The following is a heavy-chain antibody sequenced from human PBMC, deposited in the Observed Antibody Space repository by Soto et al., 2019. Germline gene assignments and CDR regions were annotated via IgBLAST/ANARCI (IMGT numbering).Heavy chain of an antibody. J-gene: IGHJ4*02. CDR3: AIGTTVVTFYFDY. CDR1: GFTYSTYT. Sequence: PGGSLRLSCAASGFTYSTYTMHWVRQAPGKGLEWVAVISYDGNNKFYADSVKGRFTISRDSTKQTLYLQMNSLRPDDTAMYYCAIGTTVVTFYFDYWGQGTLVTVSS. CDR2: ISYDGNNK. D-gene: IGHD4-17*01. V-gene: IGHV3-30-3*01.